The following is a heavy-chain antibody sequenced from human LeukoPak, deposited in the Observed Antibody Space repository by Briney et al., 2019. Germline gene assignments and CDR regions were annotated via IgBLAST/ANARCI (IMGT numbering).Heavy chain of an antibody. CDR3: ARGRGYSGYDWGALGY. V-gene: IGHV1-69*06. CDR1: GGTFSSYA. Sequence: ASVTVSCKASGGTFSSYAISWVRQAPGQGLEWMGGIIPIFGTANYAQKFQGRVTITADKSTSTAYMELSSLRSEDTAVYYCARGRGYSGYDWGALGYWGQGTLVTVSS. CDR2: IIPIFGTA. J-gene: IGHJ4*02. D-gene: IGHD5-12*01.